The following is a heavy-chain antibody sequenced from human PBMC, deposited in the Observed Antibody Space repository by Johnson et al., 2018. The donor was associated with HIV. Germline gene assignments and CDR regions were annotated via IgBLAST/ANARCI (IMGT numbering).Heavy chain of an antibody. CDR3: ARYCSGGSCYSVWQKNYAFDI. J-gene: IGHJ3*02. CDR2: ITQDGSEH. Sequence: LQLVESGGGLVQPGGSLRLSCAASGFTFSSYWMSWVRQAPGKGLEWVANITQDGSEHYYVDSVTGLFTIARDNSKNTLYLQLNSLRAEDTAVYYCARYCSGGSCYSVWQKNYAFDIWGQGTMVTVSS. V-gene: IGHV3-7*04. CDR1: GFTFSSYW. D-gene: IGHD2-15*01.